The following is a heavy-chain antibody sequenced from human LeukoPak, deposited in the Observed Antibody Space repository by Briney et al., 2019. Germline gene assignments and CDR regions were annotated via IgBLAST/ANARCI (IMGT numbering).Heavy chain of an antibody. J-gene: IGHJ4*02. CDR2: ISYDGSYK. CDR1: GFTFSSYA. CDR3: ARRERSGWYVDY. Sequence: GGSLRLSCAASGFTFSSYAMHWVRQAPGKGLEWVAIISYDGSYKYYADSVKGRFTISRDNSKNTLYLQVKSLRAEDTDVYYCARRERSGWYVDYWGQGTLVTVSS. D-gene: IGHD6-19*01. V-gene: IGHV3-30*04.